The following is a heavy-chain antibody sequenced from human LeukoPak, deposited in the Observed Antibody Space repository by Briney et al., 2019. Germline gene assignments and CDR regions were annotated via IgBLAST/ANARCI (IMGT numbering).Heavy chain of an antibody. CDR3: AKDFGQVATIPFFDF. D-gene: IGHD5-24*01. Sequence: PGGSLRLSCAASGLTFSTYGMHWVRQAPGKGLEWVAFIRYDAKQIYYVDSVKGRFTISRDISKNTLYLQMNSLRAEDTAVYYCAKDFGQVATIPFFDFWGQGTLVTVSS. J-gene: IGHJ4*02. V-gene: IGHV3-30*02. CDR1: GLTFSTYG. CDR2: IRYDAKQI.